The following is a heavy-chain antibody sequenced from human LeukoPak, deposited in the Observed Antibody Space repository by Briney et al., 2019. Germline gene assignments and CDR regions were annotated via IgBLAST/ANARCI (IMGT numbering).Heavy chain of an antibody. Sequence: ASVKVSCKDSGYTFTNFVIHWVRQAPGQRLEWLGWINPSNDDTKYSQKFQGRVTITRDTSTSTAYMELRSLRSDDTAVYYCARGYSGSYYYFDYWGQGTLVTVSS. CDR1: GYTFTNFV. D-gene: IGHD1-26*01. CDR3: ARGYSGSYYYFDY. J-gene: IGHJ4*02. V-gene: IGHV1-3*01. CDR2: INPSNDDT.